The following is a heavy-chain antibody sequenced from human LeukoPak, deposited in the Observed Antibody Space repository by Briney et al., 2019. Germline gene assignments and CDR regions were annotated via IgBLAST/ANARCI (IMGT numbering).Heavy chain of an antibody. CDR1: GFTFSSYA. D-gene: IGHD6-6*01. Sequence: PGGSLRLSCAASGFTFSSYAMSWVRQAPGKGLEWIACIYYTGSTNYNPSLKSRIRTSVDTSKNQFSLKLTSVTATDTAVYYCARSIAARPPFDYWGQGTLVTVSS. V-gene: IGHV4-59*08. CDR3: ARSIAARPPFDY. J-gene: IGHJ4*02. CDR2: IYYTGST.